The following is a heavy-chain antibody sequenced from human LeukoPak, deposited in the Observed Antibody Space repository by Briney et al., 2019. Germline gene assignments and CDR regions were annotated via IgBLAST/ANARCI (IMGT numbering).Heavy chain of an antibody. J-gene: IGHJ5*02. CDR3: ARKSGYSSINWFDP. CDR1: GFTFDDYG. D-gene: IGHD6-13*01. V-gene: IGHV3-20*04. Sequence: GGSLRLSCAASGFTFDDYGMSWVRQAPGKGLEWVSGINWNGGSTGYADSVKGRFTISRDNAKNSLYLQMNSLRAEDTALYYCARKSGYSSINWFDPWGQGTLVTVSS. CDR2: INWNGGST.